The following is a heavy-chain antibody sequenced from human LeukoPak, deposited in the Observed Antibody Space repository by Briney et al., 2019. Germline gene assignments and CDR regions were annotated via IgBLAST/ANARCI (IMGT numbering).Heavy chain of an antibody. J-gene: IGHJ4*02. D-gene: IGHD3-22*01. CDR3: ARRGYYDSSGYDY. V-gene: IGHV3-23*01. CDR2: ISGSGGST. CDR1: GFTLSSYA. Sequence: GGSLRLSCAASGFTLSSYAMSWVRQAPGKGLEWVSAISGSGGSTYYADSVKGRFTISRDNSKNTLYLQMNSLRAEDTAVYYCARRGYYDSSGYDYWGQGTLVTVSS.